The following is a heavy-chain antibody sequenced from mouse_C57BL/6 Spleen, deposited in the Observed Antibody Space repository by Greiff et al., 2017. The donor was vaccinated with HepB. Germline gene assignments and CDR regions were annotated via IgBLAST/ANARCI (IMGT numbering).Heavy chain of an antibody. CDR3: AKSPHYYGSIYWYVDV. D-gene: IGHD1-1*01. V-gene: IGHV1-53*01. CDR1: GYTFTSYW. CDR2: INPSNGGT. Sequence: QVQLQQPGTELVKPGASVKLSCKASGYTFTSYWMHWVKQRPGQGLEWIGNINPSNGGTNYNEKFKSKATLTVDKSSSTAYMQLSSLTSEDSAVYYCAKSPHYYGSIYWYVDVWGTGTTVTVSS. J-gene: IGHJ1*03.